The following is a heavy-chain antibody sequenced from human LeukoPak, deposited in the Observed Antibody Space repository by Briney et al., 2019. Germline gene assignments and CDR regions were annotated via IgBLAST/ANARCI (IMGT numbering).Heavy chain of an antibody. CDR2: INHSGST. V-gene: IGHV4-34*01. J-gene: IGHJ4*02. CDR1: GGSFSGYY. Sequence: PSETLSLTCAVYGGSFSGYYWSWIRQPPGKGLEWIGEINHSGSTNYNPSLKSRVTISVDTSKNQFSLKLSSVTAADTAVYYCARGRLGDFDYWGQGTLVTVPS. CDR3: ARGRLGDFDY. D-gene: IGHD3-16*01.